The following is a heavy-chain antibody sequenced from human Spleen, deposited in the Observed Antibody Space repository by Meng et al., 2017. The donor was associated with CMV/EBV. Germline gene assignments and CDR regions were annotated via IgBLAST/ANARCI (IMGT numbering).Heavy chain of an antibody. Sequence: YDINWVRQGTGQGLEWMGWMNPNSGNTGCAQKFQGRVTMTRNTSISTAYMELSSLRSEDTAVYYCARGGISDILTGPDFQTGWLDPWGQGTLVTVSS. D-gene: IGHD3-9*01. V-gene: IGHV1-8*01. CDR2: MNPNSGNT. J-gene: IGHJ5*02. CDR3: ARGGISDILTGPDFQTGWLDP. CDR1: YD.